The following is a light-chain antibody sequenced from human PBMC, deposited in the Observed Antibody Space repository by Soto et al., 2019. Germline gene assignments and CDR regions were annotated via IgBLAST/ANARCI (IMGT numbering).Light chain of an antibody. V-gene: IGKV1-5*03. CDR3: QRYNSLWT. CDR1: QSISSW. Sequence: DIPMTQSPSTLSASVGDRVTITCRASQSISSWLAWYQQKPGKAPKLLLYKASSLESGVPSRFSGSGSGTEFTLTISSLQPDDFATYYCQRYNSLWTFGQGTKVEIK. CDR2: KAS. J-gene: IGKJ1*01.